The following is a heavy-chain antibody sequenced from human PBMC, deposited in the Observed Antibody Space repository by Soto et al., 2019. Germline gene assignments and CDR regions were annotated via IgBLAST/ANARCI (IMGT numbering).Heavy chain of an antibody. V-gene: IGHV3-23*01. D-gene: IGHD3-22*01. J-gene: IGHJ4*02. CDR1: GFTFSSYA. Sequence: EVQLLESGGGLVQPGGSLRLSCAASGFTFSSYAMSWVRQAPGKGLEWVSAISGSGGSTYYADSVKGRFTISRDNSKNTLYLQMNSLRAEDTAVYYCAKDLYYYDSSGYYPFDYWGQGTLVTVSS. CDR2: ISGSGGST. CDR3: AKDLYYYDSSGYYPFDY.